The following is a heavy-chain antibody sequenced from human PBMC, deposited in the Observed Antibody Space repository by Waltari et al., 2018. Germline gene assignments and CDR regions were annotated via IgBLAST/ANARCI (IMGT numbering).Heavy chain of an antibody. J-gene: IGHJ4*02. CDR3: ARDPPGVAVSGKG. Sequence: EVQLVESGGGLIQPGGSLRLSCAVSGVTVGNNYMGWVRQAPGKGLEWISLIYSGGGIHYADSVKGRFTISRDSSKNTLYLQMNSLRVEDTAVYYCARDPPGVAVSGKGWGQGTLVTVSS. D-gene: IGHD6-19*01. CDR1: GVTVGNNY. V-gene: IGHV3-53*01. CDR2: IYSGGGI.